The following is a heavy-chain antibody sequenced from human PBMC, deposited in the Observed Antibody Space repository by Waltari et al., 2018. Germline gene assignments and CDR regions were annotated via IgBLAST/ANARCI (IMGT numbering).Heavy chain of an antibody. D-gene: IGHD2-15*01. Sequence: QVQLVQSGAEVKKPGSSVKVSCKASGGTFSSYAISWVRQAPGQGLEWMGRIIPIVGKANDAQKFQGRVTITADKSTSTAYMELSSLRSEDTAVYYCARDHYCSGGSCYRGWFDPWGQGTLVTVSS. CDR2: IIPIVGKA. V-gene: IGHV1-69*04. J-gene: IGHJ5*02. CDR1: GGTFSSYA. CDR3: ARDHYCSGGSCYRGWFDP.